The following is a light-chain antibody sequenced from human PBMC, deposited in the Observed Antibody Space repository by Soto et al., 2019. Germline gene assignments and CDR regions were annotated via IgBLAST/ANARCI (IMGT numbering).Light chain of an antibody. Sequence: EIVLTQSPATLSLSPGERATLSCRASQSVSSYLAWYQQKPGQAPRLLIYDASNRATGILARFSGSGSGTDFTLTISSLEPEDFAVYYSQQRSNWPSLHTFGGGTTVEIK. V-gene: IGKV3-11*01. CDR2: DAS. CDR1: QSVSSY. J-gene: IGKJ4*01. CDR3: QQRSNWPSLHT.